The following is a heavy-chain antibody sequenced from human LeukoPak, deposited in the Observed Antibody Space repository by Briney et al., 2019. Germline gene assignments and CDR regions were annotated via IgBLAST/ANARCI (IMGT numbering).Heavy chain of an antibody. V-gene: IGHV3-23*01. CDR3: ARAPARSD. J-gene: IGHJ4*02. CDR2: ISGSGGST. CDR1: GFTFSSYG. Sequence: GGSLRLSCAASGFTFSSYGMSWVRQAPGKGLEWVSAISGSGGSTYYADSVKGRFTISRDNAKNSLYLQMNSLRAEDTAVYYCARAPARSDWGQGTLVTVSS.